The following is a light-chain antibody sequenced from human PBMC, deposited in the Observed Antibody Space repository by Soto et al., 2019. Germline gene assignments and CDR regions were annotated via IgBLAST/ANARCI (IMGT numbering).Light chain of an antibody. Sequence: EIVLTQSPATLSLSPGERATLSCRASQSLSTYLAWYQQKPGQPPRLLIYDASNRSTGVPARFSGSGSGTDFTLTISSLEPEDSAVYFCQQRSNWPPLTFGGGTKVEI. CDR2: DAS. J-gene: IGKJ4*01. CDR1: QSLSTY. V-gene: IGKV3-11*01. CDR3: QQRSNWPPLT.